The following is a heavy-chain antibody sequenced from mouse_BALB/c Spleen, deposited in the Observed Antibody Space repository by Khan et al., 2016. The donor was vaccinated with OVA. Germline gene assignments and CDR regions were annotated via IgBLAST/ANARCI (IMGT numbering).Heavy chain of an antibody. V-gene: IGHV3-2*02. CDR1: GSSITSGYG. CDR3: ARTARIKY. J-gene: IGHJ2*01. CDR2: ISYCGST. D-gene: IGHD1-2*01. Sequence: QLEESGPGLVKPSQSLSLTCTVTGSSITSGYGWNWIRQFPGNKLDWTGYISYCGSTNYIPSLKSRISISRDTSKNQFFLQLNSVTTEDTATYDCARTARIKYWGQGTTLTVSS.